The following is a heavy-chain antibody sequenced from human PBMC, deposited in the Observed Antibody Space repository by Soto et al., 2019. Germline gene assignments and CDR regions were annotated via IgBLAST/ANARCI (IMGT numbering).Heavy chain of an antibody. J-gene: IGHJ4*02. CDR1: GFTFDDYA. V-gene: IGHV3-9*01. D-gene: IGHD6-19*01. CDR3: AKERGLGLSFYVDY. Sequence: EVQLVESGGGLVQPDRSLRLSCAASGFTFDDYAMHWVRQAPGKGLEWVSGISWNSGSIGYADSVKGRFTISRDNAKNALELQMNSRRAEDTAVDYCAKERGLGLSFYVDYWGQGTLVTVSS. CDR2: ISWNSGSI.